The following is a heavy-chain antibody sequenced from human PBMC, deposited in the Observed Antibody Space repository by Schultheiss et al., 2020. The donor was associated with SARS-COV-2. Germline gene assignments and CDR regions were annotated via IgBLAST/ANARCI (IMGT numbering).Heavy chain of an antibody. CDR2: IYWDDDK. CDR1: GFSLSTSGVG. Sequence: SGPTLVKPTQTLTLTCTFSGFSLSTSGVGVGWIRQPPGKVLEWLALIYWDDDKRYSPSLRSRLTVTKDTSKNQVVLRMTNMHPVDTATYYCARMGPVADYGYSVVYWGQGTLVTVSS. V-gene: IGHV2-5*02. CDR3: ARMGPVADYGYSVVY. D-gene: IGHD4-17*01. J-gene: IGHJ4*02.